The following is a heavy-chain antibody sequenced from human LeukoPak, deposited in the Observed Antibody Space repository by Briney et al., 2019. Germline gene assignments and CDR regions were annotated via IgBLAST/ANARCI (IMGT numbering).Heavy chain of an antibody. CDR2: INHSGST. V-gene: IGHV4-34*01. Sequence: SATLSLTCAVYGGSFSGYYWSWIRQPPGKGMEWIGEINHSGSTNYNPSLKSRVTISVDTSKNQFSLKLSSVTAADTAVYYCARRAAAVALDYWGQGTLVTVSS. J-gene: IGHJ4*02. D-gene: IGHD6-13*01. CDR3: ARRAAAVALDY. CDR1: GGSFSGYY.